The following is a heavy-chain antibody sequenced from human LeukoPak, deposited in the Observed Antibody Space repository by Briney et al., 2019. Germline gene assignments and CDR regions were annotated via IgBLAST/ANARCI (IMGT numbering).Heavy chain of an antibody. CDR1: GGSISSGDHY. V-gene: IGHV4-31*03. Sequence: SQTLSLTCTVSGGSISSGDHYWSWIRQHPGKGLEWIGYIYYSGSTYYNPSLKSRVTISVDTPKNQFSLYLSSVTAADTAVYYCARHCPEFYYFDYWGQGTLVTVSS. D-gene: IGHD1-14*01. CDR3: ARHCPEFYYFDY. CDR2: IYYSGST. J-gene: IGHJ4*02.